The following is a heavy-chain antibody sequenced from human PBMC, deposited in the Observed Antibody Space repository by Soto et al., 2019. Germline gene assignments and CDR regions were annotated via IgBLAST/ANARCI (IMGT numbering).Heavy chain of an antibody. CDR3: ARGSCGGDCYPRYWYFDL. J-gene: IGHJ2*01. V-gene: IGHV3-30-3*01. CDR1: GFTFSSYA. CDR2: ISYDGSNK. Sequence: QVQLVESGGGVVQPGRSLRLSCAASGFTFSSYAMHWVRQAPGKGLEWVAVISYDGSNKYYADSVKGRFTISRDNSKNTLYLQRNSLRAEDTAVYYCARGSCGGDCYPRYWYFDLWGRGTLVTVSS. D-gene: IGHD2-21*02.